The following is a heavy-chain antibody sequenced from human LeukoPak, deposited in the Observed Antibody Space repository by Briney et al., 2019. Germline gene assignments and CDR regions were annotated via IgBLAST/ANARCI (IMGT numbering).Heavy chain of an antibody. J-gene: IGHJ5*02. CDR1: GGSISSYY. CDR2: IYYSGST. Sequence: SETLSLTCTVSGGSISSYYWSWIRQPPGKGLEWVGSIYYSGSTNYHPSLKSRLTISVDTSKNQFSLQLRSVTAADTAVYYCARATYDSSGITTCWFDPWGQGTLVTVSS. CDR3: ARATYDSSGITTCWFDP. D-gene: IGHD3-22*01. V-gene: IGHV4-59*01.